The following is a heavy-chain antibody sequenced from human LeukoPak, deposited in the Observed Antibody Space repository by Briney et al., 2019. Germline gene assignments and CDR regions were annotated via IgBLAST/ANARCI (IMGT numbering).Heavy chain of an antibody. Sequence: SETLSLTCTVSGGSLCSSGYYWGWIRLPPGKGLESIGNIYYSGSTFYNPSLKNRVTISVDTSKNQFSLRLSSVTAADTAVYYCARRTADWPHFDYWGQGTLVTVSS. CDR1: GGSLCSSGYY. J-gene: IGHJ4*02. D-gene: IGHD3-9*01. CDR2: IYYSGST. CDR3: ARRTADWPHFDY. V-gene: IGHV4-39*01.